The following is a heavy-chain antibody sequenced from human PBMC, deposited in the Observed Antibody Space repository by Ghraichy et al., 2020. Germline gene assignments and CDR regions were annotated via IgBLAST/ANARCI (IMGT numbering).Heavy chain of an antibody. CDR2: IYYSGNA. CDR1: GGSITRSGYY. CDR3: VRQNYYGSGGPNDY. D-gene: IGHD3-10*01. Sequence: SETLSLTCTVSGGSITRSGYYWSWIRQHPGKGLEWIGYIYYSGNASSNPSLKSRVTISVDTSKNQFSLKLKSVTAADTAVYHCVRQNYYGSGGPNDYWGPGILVTVSS. J-gene: IGHJ4*02. V-gene: IGHV4-31*03.